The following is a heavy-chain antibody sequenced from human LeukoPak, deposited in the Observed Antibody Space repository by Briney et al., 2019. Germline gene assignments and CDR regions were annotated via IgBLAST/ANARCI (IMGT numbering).Heavy chain of an antibody. CDR1: GYTFTGYY. V-gene: IGHV1-18*04. Sequence: ASVKVSCKASGYTFTGYYMHWVQQAPGQGLEWIGWMSTYDGKTNYAQKFRGRVSMTTDTSTNTAYMELRSLTSDDTAVYFCARDVREQHLDGSWFDPWGQGTPVTVSS. D-gene: IGHD6-13*01. CDR2: MSTYDGKT. CDR3: ARDVREQHLDGSWFDP. J-gene: IGHJ5*02.